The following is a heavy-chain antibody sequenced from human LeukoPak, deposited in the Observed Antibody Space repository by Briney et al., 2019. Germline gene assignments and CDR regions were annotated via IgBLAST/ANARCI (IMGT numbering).Heavy chain of an antibody. V-gene: IGHV3-23*01. Sequence: GGSLRLSCAASGFTVSSNYMSWVRQAPGKGLEWVSTISGSGGSTYYADSVKGRFTISRDNSKNTLYLQVNSLRADDTAVYYCAKVVGWPYHYYMDVWGKGTTVTVSS. CDR3: AKVVGWPYHYYMDV. J-gene: IGHJ6*03. D-gene: IGHD2-15*01. CDR2: ISGSGGST. CDR1: GFTVSSNY.